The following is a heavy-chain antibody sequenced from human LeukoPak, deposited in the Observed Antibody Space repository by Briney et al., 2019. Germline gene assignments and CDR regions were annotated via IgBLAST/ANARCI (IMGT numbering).Heavy chain of an antibody. D-gene: IGHD2-2*01. CDR1: GGSFSGYY. CDR2: INHSGST. Sequence: SETLSLTCAVYGGSFSGYYWSWIRQPPGKGLEWIGEINHSGSTNYNPSLKSRVTISVDTSKNQFSLKLSSVTAADTAVYYCARGEIVVVPAAIEVGAFDIWGQGTMVTVSS. CDR3: ARGEIVVVPAAIEVGAFDI. V-gene: IGHV4-34*01. J-gene: IGHJ3*02.